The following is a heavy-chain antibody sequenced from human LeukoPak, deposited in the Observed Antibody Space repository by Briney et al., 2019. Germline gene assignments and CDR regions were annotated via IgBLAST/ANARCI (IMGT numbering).Heavy chain of an antibody. CDR1: GGSISSYY. J-gene: IGHJ4*02. D-gene: IGHD3-22*01. Sequence: PSETLSLTCTVSGGSISSYYWSWIRQPPGKGLEWIGYIYYSGSTNYNPSLKSRVTISVDTSKNQFSLKLSSVTAADTAVYYCARQNSPVSYYYDSSGYYDYWGQGTLVTVSS. V-gene: IGHV4-59*08. CDR2: IYYSGST. CDR3: ARQNSPVSYYYDSSGYYDY.